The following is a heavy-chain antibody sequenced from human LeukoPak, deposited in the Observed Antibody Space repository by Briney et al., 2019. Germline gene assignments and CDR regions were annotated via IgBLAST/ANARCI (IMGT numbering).Heavy chain of an antibody. Sequence: ASVKVSCKASGYTFTGYYMHWVRQAPGQGLEWMGWINPNSGGTNYAQKFQGRVTMTRDTSISTAYMELSRLRSDDTAVYYCAREREVGALGFDYWGQGTLVTVSS. CDR2: INPNSGGT. D-gene: IGHD1-26*01. CDR1: GYTFTGYY. CDR3: AREREVGALGFDY. J-gene: IGHJ4*02. V-gene: IGHV1-2*02.